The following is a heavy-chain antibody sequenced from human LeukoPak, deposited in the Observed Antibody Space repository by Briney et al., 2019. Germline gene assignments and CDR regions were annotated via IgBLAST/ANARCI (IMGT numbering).Heavy chain of an antibody. J-gene: IGHJ5*02. Sequence: GGSLRLSCAASGFTFSHAWMSWVRQAPGKGLELVARIKNKPDGGTSDYTAPVKGRFTISRDDSKSTLYLQMNSLKTEDTAVYYCTVVNYGSGSYPLGSWGQGTLVTVSS. CDR2: IKNKPDGGTS. V-gene: IGHV3-15*01. CDR1: GFTFSHAW. CDR3: TVVNYGSGSYPLGS. D-gene: IGHD3-10*01.